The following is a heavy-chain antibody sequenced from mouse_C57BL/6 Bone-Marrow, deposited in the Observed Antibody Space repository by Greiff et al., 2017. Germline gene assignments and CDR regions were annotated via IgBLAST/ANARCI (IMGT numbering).Heavy chain of an antibody. CDR2: ILPGSGST. CDR1: GYTFTGYW. V-gene: IGHV1-9*01. J-gene: IGHJ4*01. Sequence: VQLQQSGAELMKPGASVKLSCKATGYTFTGYWIEWVKQRPGHGLEWIGEILPGSGSTNYNEKFKGKATFTADTSSNTAYMQLSSLTTEDSAVFYCARRGYYGNHVPFYYYAMDYWGQGTSVTVSA. D-gene: IGHD2-1*01. CDR3: ARRGYYGNHVPFYYYAMDY.